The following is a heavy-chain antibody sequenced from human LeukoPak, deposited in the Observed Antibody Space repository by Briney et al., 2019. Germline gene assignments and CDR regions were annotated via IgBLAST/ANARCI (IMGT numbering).Heavy chain of an antibody. J-gene: IGHJ6*02. CDR1: GGSISRYY. CDR3: ARDVIFGMDGMDV. D-gene: IGHD3-3*02. Sequence: PETLSHTCTDPGGSISRYYSSWIRQPPGEGLEWIGYIYYSGSTNYNPPLKSRVTISVDTSKNQFSLKLSSVTAADRAVYYCARDVIFGMDGMDVWGQGTTVTVSS. V-gene: IGHV4-59*01. CDR2: IYYSGST.